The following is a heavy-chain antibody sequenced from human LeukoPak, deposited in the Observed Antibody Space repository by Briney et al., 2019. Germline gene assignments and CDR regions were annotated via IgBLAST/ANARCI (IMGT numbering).Heavy chain of an antibody. CDR2: ISAYNGNT. V-gene: IGHV1-18*01. CDR3: ARGPRYSPDY. D-gene: IGHD1-1*01. Sequence: ASVKASCKASGYTFTNYGITWVRQAPGQGLEWMGWISAYNGNTNYAQKLQGRVTMTTDTHTSTAYMELRSLRSDDTAVYYCARGPRYSPDYWGQGTLVTVSS. CDR1: GYTFTNYG. J-gene: IGHJ4*02.